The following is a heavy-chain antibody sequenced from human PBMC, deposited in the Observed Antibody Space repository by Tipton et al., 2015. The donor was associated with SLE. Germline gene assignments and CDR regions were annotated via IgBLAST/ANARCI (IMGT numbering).Heavy chain of an antibody. CDR3: ARVGYGSGGSCLYWYFDL. J-gene: IGHJ2*01. V-gene: IGHV3-53*05. Sequence: SLRLSCAASGFTVSSNYMSWVRQAPGKGLEWVSVIYSGGSTYYADSVKGRFTISRDNSKNTLYLQMNSLRAEDTAVYYCARVGYGSGGSCLYWYFDLWGRGTLVTVSS. D-gene: IGHD2-15*01. CDR1: GFTVSSNY. CDR2: IYSGGST.